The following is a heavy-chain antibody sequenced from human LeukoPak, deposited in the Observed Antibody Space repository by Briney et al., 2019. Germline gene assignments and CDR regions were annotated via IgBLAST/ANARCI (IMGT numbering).Heavy chain of an antibody. Sequence: SETLSLTCTVSGGSISSYYWSWIRQPPGKGLEWIGYIYYSGSTNYKSSLKSRVTISVDTSKNQFSLKLSSVTAADTAVYYCARGSSGWYNWFDPWGQGTLVTVSS. V-gene: IGHV4-59*01. CDR3: ARGSSGWYNWFDP. J-gene: IGHJ5*02. CDR2: IYYSGST. CDR1: GGSISSYY. D-gene: IGHD6-19*01.